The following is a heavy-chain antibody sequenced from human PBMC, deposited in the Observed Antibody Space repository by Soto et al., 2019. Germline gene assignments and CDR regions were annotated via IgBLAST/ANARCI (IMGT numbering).Heavy chain of an antibody. D-gene: IGHD3-3*01. Sequence: ASVKVSCKASGYTFTSYGITWVRRAPGQGLEWMGWISAHNGNTNYAQKFQDRVTLTTDTSTSTAYMELRSLRSDDTAMYYCARDRAHSNGYYGSYFDYWGQGSLVTVSS. CDR1: GYTFTSYG. J-gene: IGHJ4*02. CDR3: ARDRAHSNGYYGSYFDY. CDR2: ISAHNGNT. V-gene: IGHV1-18*01.